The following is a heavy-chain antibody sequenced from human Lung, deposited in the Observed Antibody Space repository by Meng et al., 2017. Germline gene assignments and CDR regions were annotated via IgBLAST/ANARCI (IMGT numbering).Heavy chain of an antibody. CDR3: ARGPTTMAHDFDY. J-gene: IGHJ4*02. CDR1: GGSFSDYY. V-gene: IGHV4-34*01. CDR2: INHSGST. D-gene: IGHD4-11*01. Sequence: QVQLLEWGAGLLKPSETLSLTCVVSGGSFSDYYWSWIRHPPGKGLEWIGEINHSGSTNYNPSLESRATISVDTSQNNLSLKLSSVTAADSAVYYCARGPTTMAHDFDYWGQGTLVTVSS.